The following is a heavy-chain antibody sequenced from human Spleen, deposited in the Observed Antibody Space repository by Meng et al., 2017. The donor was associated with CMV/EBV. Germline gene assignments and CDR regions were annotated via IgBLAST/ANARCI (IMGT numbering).Heavy chain of an antibody. Sequence: ASVKVSCKASGDTFTGFYMQWVRQAPGQGLEWMGWISPNSGGTNYAQKFQGRVTVTRDTSISTAYMELSRLTSDDTAVYYCARGNPMRSFDSWGQGTLVTVSS. V-gene: IGHV1-2*02. J-gene: IGHJ4*02. CDR1: GDTFTGFY. CDR2: ISPNSGGT. CDR3: ARGNPMRSFDS.